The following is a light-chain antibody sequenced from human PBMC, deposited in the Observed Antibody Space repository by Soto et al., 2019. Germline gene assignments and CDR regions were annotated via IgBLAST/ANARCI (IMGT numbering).Light chain of an antibody. CDR3: QQRSKMPLT. CDR1: QSVSSNY. V-gene: IGKV3-11*01. J-gene: IGKJ1*01. Sequence: EIVLTQSPGTLSLSPGERATLSCRASQSVSSNYLAWYQQKPGQAPRLLIYDASNRATGIPARFSGTGSETDFTLTISSLEPEDFAIYYCQQRSKMPLTFGHGTKVDIK. CDR2: DAS.